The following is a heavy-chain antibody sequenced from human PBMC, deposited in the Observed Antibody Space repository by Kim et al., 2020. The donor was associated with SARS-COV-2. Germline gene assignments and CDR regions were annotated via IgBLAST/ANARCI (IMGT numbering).Heavy chain of an antibody. V-gene: IGHV4-31*03. CDR1: GGSISSGGYY. Sequence: SETLSLTCTVSGGSISSGGYYWSWIRQHPGKGLEWIGYIYYSGSTYCNPSLKSRITISVDTSKNQFSLKLSSVTAADTAVYYCARAASSLNYGMDVWGQGTTVTVSS. J-gene: IGHJ6*02. CDR2: IYYSGST. D-gene: IGHD6-6*01. CDR3: ARAASSLNYGMDV.